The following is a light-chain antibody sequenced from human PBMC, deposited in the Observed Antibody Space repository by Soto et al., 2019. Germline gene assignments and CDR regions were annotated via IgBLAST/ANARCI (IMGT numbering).Light chain of an antibody. CDR1: QSIYSN. CDR2: AAS. Sequence: EIVMTQSPATLSVSPGERATLSCRASQSIYSNLAWYQQKPGQSPRLLIYAASTSATGIPARFSGSGSGTDFTLTISSLQSEDVALYYGQQYSNWPLTFGGGSEVEIK. CDR3: QQYSNWPLT. V-gene: IGKV3-15*01. J-gene: IGKJ4*01.